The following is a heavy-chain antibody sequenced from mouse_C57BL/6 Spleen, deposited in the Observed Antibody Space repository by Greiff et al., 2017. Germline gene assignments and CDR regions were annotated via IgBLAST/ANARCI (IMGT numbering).Heavy chain of an antibody. CDR1: GFTFSDYY. Sequence: DVMLVESEGGLVQPGSSMKLSCTASGFTFSDYYMAWVRQVPEKGLEWVANINYDGSSTYYLDSLKSRFIISRDNAKNILYLQVSRLKSEDTATYYCARAYGNPAWFAYWGQGTLVTVSA. CDR2: INYDGSST. V-gene: IGHV5-16*01. D-gene: IGHD2-1*01. CDR3: ARAYGNPAWFAY. J-gene: IGHJ3*01.